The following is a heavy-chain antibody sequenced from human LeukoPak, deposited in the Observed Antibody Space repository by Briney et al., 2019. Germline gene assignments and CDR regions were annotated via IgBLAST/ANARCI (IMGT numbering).Heavy chain of an antibody. V-gene: IGHV3-30-3*01. Sequence: GGSLRLSCAASGFTFSSYAMHWVRQAPGKGLEWVAVISYDGSNKYYADSVKGRFTISRDNSKNTLYLQMNSLRAEDTAVYYCGRGDGYNFGGQGTLVTVSS. CDR1: GFTFSSYA. D-gene: IGHD5-12*01. J-gene: IGHJ4*02. CDR3: GRGDGYNF. CDR2: ISYDGSNK.